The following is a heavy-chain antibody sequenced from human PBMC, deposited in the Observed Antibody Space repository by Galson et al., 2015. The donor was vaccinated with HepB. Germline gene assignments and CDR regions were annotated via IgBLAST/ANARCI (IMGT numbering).Heavy chain of an antibody. Sequence: SLRLSCAASGFMFSSYWMTWVRQAPGKGLEWAANIKQDGSEKYYVDSVKGRFSIYRDNDKNSLFLQMNSLRAEDTAVYYCARDQPYDFWSGRLDVWGKGTTVTVSS. CDR1: GFMFSSYW. CDR2: IKQDGSEK. D-gene: IGHD3-3*01. CDR3: ARDQPYDFWSGRLDV. V-gene: IGHV3-7*03. J-gene: IGHJ6*04.